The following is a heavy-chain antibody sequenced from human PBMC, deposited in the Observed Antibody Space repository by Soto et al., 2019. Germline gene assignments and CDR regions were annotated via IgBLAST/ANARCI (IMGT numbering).Heavy chain of an antibody. CDR1: GYTFTGYY. D-gene: IGHD3-22*01. CDR2: INPNSGGT. V-gene: IGHV1-2*04. Sequence: ASVKVSCKASGYTFTGYYMHWVRQAPGQGLEWMGWINPNSGGTNYAQKFQGWVTMTRDTSISTAYMELSSLRSEDTAVYYCARADYYDSSGYSPFYYYYYGMDVWGQGTTVTVSS. CDR3: ARADYYDSSGYSPFYYYYYGMDV. J-gene: IGHJ6*02.